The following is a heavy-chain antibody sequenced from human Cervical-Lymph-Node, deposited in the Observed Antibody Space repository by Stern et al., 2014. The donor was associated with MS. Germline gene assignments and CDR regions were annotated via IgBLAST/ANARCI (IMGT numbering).Heavy chain of an antibody. V-gene: IGHV3-33*01. CDR3: ASAYSSSHYYFDY. CDR2: IWYDGSNP. D-gene: IGHD6-13*01. J-gene: IGHJ4*02. Sequence: QMQLVQSGGGVVQPGRSLRLSCAASGFSFSRYAMHWVRQAPGKGLEWVALIWYDGSNPYYADSVTGRFTISRDNFKNTLYLRMNSLRAEDTAVYYCASAYSSSHYYFDYWGQGTLVTVSS. CDR1: GFSFSRYA.